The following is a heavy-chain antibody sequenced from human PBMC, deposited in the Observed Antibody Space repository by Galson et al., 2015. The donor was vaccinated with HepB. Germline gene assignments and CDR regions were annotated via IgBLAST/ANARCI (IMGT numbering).Heavy chain of an antibody. V-gene: IGHV1-8*01. CDR1: GYTFTSYD. D-gene: IGHD1-26*01. Sequence: SVKVSCKASGYTFTSYDVTWVRQAPGQGLEWMRWMNPKSTNTGYARKFQGRVTMTGDTSMDTAYMELSNLTSEDTAVYYCARAVRNQLLSEYWGQGTLVTVSS. J-gene: IGHJ4*02. CDR3: ARAVRNQLLSEY. CDR2: MNPKSTNT.